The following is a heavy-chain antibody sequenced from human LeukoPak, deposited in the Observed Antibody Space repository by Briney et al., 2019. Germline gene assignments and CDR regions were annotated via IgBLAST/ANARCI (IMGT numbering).Heavy chain of an antibody. CDR3: ARDNYYDSSGPTGFDI. D-gene: IGHD3-22*01. J-gene: IGHJ3*02. CDR1: GGSISSYY. V-gene: IGHV4-4*07. Sequence: SETLSLTCTVSGGSISSYYWSRIRQPAGKGLEWIGRIYTSGSTNYNPSLKSRVTMSVDTSKNQFSLKLSSVTAADTAVYYCARDNYYDSSGPTGFDIWGQGTMVTVSS. CDR2: IYTSGST.